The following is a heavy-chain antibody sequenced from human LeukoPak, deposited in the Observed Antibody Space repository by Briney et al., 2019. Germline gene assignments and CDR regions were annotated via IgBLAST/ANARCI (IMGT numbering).Heavy chain of an antibody. CDR3: ARGPPTVTRTNWFDP. CDR2: ISGSGGST. D-gene: IGHD4-17*01. CDR1: GFTFSSYA. V-gene: IGHV3-23*01. Sequence: PGGSLRLSCAASGFTFSSYAMSWVRQAPGKGLEWVSAISGSGGSTYYADSVKGRFTISRDNSKNTLYLQMNSLRAEDMAVYYCARGPPTVTRTNWFDPWGQGTLVTVSS. J-gene: IGHJ5*02.